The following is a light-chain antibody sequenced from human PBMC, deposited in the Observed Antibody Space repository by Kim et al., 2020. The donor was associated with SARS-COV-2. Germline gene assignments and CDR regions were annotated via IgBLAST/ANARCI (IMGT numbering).Light chain of an antibody. Sequence: QSVLTQSPSASGTPGQRVTISCSGSSSNIGGNTVNWYQQFPGTAPKLLIYKNNQRPSGVPDRFSGSKSGTSASLAISGLQSEDEADYYCAAWEDSLVGRVFGGGTQLTVL. CDR3: AAWEDSLVGRV. CDR1: SSNIGGNT. CDR2: KNN. J-gene: IGLJ3*02. V-gene: IGLV1-44*01.